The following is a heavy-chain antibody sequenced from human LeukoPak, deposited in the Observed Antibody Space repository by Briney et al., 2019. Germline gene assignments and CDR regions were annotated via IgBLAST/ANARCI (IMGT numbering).Heavy chain of an antibody. CDR3: ARDKSRTYYYDSSDY. CDR1: GFTFSSYA. CDR2: ISYDGSNK. Sequence: GRSLRLSCAASGFTFSSYAMHWVRQAPGKGLEWVAVISYDGSNKYYADSVKGRFTISRDNSKNTLYLQMNSLRAEDTAVCYCARDKSRTYYYDSSDYWGQGTLVTVSS. D-gene: IGHD3-22*01. J-gene: IGHJ4*02. V-gene: IGHV3-30-3*01.